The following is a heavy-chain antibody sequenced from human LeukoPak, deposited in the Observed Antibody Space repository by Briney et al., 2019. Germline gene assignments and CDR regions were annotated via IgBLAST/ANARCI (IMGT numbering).Heavy chain of an antibody. J-gene: IGHJ4*02. CDR1: GFTFSSYA. D-gene: IGHD4-23*01. V-gene: IGHV3-23*01. CDR3: AKGLTTVVTRSSGVLDS. CDR2: ISGSGGST. Sequence: GGSLRLSCAASGFTFSSYAMSWVRQAPGKGLEWVSAISGSGGSTYYADSVKGRFTISRDNSKNTLYLQMNSLRAEDTAVYYCAKGLTTVVTRSSGVLDSWGQGTPVTVSS.